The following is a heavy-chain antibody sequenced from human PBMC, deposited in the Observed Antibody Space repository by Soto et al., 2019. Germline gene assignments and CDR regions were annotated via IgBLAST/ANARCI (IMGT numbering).Heavy chain of an antibody. Sequence: ASVKVSCKASGYTFTSYYMHWVRQAPGQGLEWMGIINPSGGSTSYAQKFQGRVTMTRDTSTSTVYMELSSLRSEDTAVYYCARDDDSSGYYYVGWFDPWGQGTLVTVSS. CDR2: INPSGGST. CDR3: ARDDDSSGYYYVGWFDP. CDR1: GYTFTSYY. V-gene: IGHV1-46*01. J-gene: IGHJ5*02. D-gene: IGHD3-22*01.